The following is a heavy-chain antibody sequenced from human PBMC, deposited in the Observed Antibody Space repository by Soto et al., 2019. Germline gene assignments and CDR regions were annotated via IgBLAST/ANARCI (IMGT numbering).Heavy chain of an antibody. D-gene: IGHD6-25*01. CDR2: ISWNSGSI. CDR1: GFTFDDYA. CDR3: AKDMGGDREEYYYYGMYV. Sequence: PGGSLRLSCAASGFTFDDYAMHWVRQAPGKGLEWVSGISWNSGSIGYADSVQGRFTISRDNAKNSLYLQMNSLRAEDTALYYCAKDMGGDREEYYYYGMYVWGQGTTVTVSS. J-gene: IGHJ6*02. V-gene: IGHV3-9*01.